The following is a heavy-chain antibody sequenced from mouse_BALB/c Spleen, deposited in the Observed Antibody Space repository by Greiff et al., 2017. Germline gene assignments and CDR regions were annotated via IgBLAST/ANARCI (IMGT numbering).Heavy chain of an antibody. CDR2: IWTGGGT. CDR1: GFSLTSYD. D-gene: IGHD5-1*01. Sequence: QVQLQQSGPGLVAPSQSLSITCTVSGFSLTSYDISWIRQPPGKGLEWLGVIWTGGGTNYNSAFMSRLSISKDNSKSQVFLKMNSLQTDDTAIYYCVRDSSTNYAMDYWGQGTSVTVSS. CDR3: VRDSSTNYAMDY. J-gene: IGHJ4*01. V-gene: IGHV2-9-2*01.